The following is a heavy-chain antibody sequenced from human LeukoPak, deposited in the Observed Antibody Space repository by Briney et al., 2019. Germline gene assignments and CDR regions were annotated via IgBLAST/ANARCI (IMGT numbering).Heavy chain of an antibody. CDR1: GGSINSHY. CDR2: IYYSGST. Sequence: SSDTLSLTCTVSGGSINSHYWSWIRQPPGKGLEWIGYIYYSGSTNYNPSLKSRVTISVDTSKNQFSLKLSSVTAADTAVYYCARAYSSGWYYFDYWGQGTLVTVSS. J-gene: IGHJ4*02. D-gene: IGHD6-19*01. CDR3: ARAYSSGWYYFDY. V-gene: IGHV4-59*11.